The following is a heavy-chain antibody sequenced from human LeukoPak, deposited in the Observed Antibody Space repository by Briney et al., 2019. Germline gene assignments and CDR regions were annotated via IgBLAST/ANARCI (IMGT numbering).Heavy chain of an antibody. Sequence: GRSLRLSCVASGFTFSNYSMNWVRQAPGRGLQWVAIMWSDGNNKYSSDSLKGRFTISRDDSKNTLYLHMTSLEIEDTAVYYCARANHYYFDSWGQGTLVTVSS. CDR2: MWSDGNNK. CDR3: ARANHYYFDS. V-gene: IGHV3-33*01. J-gene: IGHJ4*02. CDR1: GFTFSNYS. D-gene: IGHD1-14*01.